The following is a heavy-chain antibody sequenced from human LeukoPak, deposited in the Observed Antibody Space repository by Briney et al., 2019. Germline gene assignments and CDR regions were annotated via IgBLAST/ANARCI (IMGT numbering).Heavy chain of an antibody. D-gene: IGHD5/OR15-5a*01. J-gene: IGHJ4*02. CDR2: VDPEDGET. V-gene: IGHV1-69-2*01. Sequence: ASVKISCKVSGYTFTDYYMHWVQQAPGKGLEWMGLVDPEDGETIYAEKFQGRVTITADTSTDSAYMELSSLRSEDTAVYYCATGSMSLPSSFDYWGQGTLVTVSS. CDR1: GYTFTDYY. CDR3: ATGSMSLPSSFDY.